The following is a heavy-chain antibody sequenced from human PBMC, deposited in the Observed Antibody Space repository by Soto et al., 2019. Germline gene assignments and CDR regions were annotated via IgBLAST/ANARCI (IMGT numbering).Heavy chain of an antibody. CDR2: IYHSGST. Sequence: SETLSLTCAVSGYSISSGYYWGWIRQPPGKGLEWIGSIYHSGSTYYNPSLKSRVTISVDTSKNQFSLKLSSVTAADTAVYYCARGIGVTTFYFDYWGQGTLVTVSS. D-gene: IGHD4-17*01. V-gene: IGHV4-38-2*01. CDR1: GYSISSGYY. J-gene: IGHJ4*02. CDR3: ARGIGVTTFYFDY.